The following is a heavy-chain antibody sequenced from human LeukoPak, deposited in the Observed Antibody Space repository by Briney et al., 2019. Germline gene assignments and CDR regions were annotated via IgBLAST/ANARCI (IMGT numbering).Heavy chain of an antibody. J-gene: IGHJ6*02. CDR3: AEDRMAGDSYYYGMDV. D-gene: IGHD6-19*01. CDR2: ISYDGFNK. Sequence: GGSLRLSCAASGFTFSSHGMHWVRQAPGQGLEWVAFISYDGFNKYYADSVKGRFTISRDNAKNSLYLQMNSLRAEDTALYYCAEDRMAGDSYYYGMDVWGQGTTVTVSS. CDR1: GFTFSSHG. V-gene: IGHV3-30*18.